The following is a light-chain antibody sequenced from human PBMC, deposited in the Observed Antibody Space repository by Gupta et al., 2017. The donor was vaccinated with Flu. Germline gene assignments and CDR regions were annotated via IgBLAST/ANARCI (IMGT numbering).Light chain of an antibody. CDR2: SNS. Sequence: QSILTQPPSASGTPGQRVNISCSGSSSNIGSHTLNWYQHLPGTAPKLLIYSNSQRPSGVPDRFSGSKSGTSASLAISGLQSEDEADYYCAAWDDSLKGWVFGGGTKLTVL. J-gene: IGLJ3*02. CDR1: SSNIGSHT. V-gene: IGLV1-44*01. CDR3: AAWDDSLKGWV.